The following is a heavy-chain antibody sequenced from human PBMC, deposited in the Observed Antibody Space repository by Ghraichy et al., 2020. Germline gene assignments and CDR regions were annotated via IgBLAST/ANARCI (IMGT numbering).Heavy chain of an antibody. J-gene: IGHJ5*02. V-gene: IGHV4-59*01. CDR2: IYYSGST. Sequence: SETLSLTCTVSGGSISSYYWSWIRQPPGKGLEWIGYIYYSGSTNYNPSLKSRVTISVDTSKNQFSLKLSSVTAADTAVYYCARDNLLENCGGDCYYSSWFDPWGQGTLVTVSS. CDR3: ARDNLLENCGGDCYYSSWFDP. CDR1: GGSISSYY. D-gene: IGHD2-21*02.